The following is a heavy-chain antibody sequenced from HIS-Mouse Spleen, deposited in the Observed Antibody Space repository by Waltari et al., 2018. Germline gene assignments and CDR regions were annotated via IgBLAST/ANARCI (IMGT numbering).Heavy chain of an antibody. D-gene: IGHD5-18*01. CDR3: ARIGSHRRGYSYGYWFDP. Sequence: QVQLVQSGAEVKKPGASVKVSCKASGYTFTSYDINWVRQATGQGLEWMGWMNPNSGKTGDAQKFQGRVTMTRNTSISTAYMELSSLRSEDTAVYYCARIGSHRRGYSYGYWFDPWGQGTLVTVSS. J-gene: IGHJ5*02. V-gene: IGHV1-8*01. CDR1: GYTFTSYD. CDR2: MNPNSGKT.